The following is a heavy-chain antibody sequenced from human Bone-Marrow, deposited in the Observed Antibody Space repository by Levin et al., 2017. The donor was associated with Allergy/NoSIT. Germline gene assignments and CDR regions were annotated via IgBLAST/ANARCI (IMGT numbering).Heavy chain of an antibody. D-gene: IGHD2-2*01. J-gene: IGHJ5*02. CDR2: IYYTGST. Sequence: SQTLSLTCDVSGGSILSSDWWSWVRQPPGKGLEWIGEIYYTGSTKYNPSLKSRLSISVDTSKNQFSLRLSSVTAADTAVYYCARGVPSDHWGQGILVTVSS. CDR1: GGSILSSDW. CDR3: ARGVPSDH. V-gene: IGHV4-4*02.